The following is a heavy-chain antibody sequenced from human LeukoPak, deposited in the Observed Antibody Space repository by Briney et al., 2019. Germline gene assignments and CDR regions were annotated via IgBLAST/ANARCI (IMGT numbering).Heavy chain of an antibody. J-gene: IGHJ3*02. D-gene: IGHD4-23*01. V-gene: IGHV3-33*01. CDR3: ARGLGGNSAAFDI. CDR1: GFTFRSYG. Sequence: GGSLRLSCAASGFTFRSYGMHWVRQAPGKGPEWVAVIWYDGSKKYYADSVKGRLTISRDNSKNTLYLQMNSLRAEDTAVYYCARGLGGNSAAFDIWGQGTVVTVSS. CDR2: IWYDGSKK.